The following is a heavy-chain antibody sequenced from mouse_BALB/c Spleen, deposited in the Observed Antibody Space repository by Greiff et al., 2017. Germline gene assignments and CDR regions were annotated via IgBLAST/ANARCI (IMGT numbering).Heavy chain of an antibody. CDR3: ARVGYYTFAY. Sequence: EVKVVESGGGLVKPGGSLKLSCAASGFTFSSYAMSWVRQSPEKRLEWVAEISSGGSYTYYPDTVTGRFTISRDNAKNTLYLEMSSLRSEDTAMYYCARVGYYTFAYWGQGTLVTVSA. V-gene: IGHV5-9-4*01. J-gene: IGHJ3*01. D-gene: IGHD2-12*01. CDR2: ISSGGSYT. CDR1: GFTFSSYA.